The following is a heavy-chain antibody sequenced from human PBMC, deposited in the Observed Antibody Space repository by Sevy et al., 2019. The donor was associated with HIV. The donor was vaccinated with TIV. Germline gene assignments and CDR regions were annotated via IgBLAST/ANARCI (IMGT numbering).Heavy chain of an antibody. CDR1: GFIFSSYG. J-gene: IGHJ4*02. CDR2: IWYDGSNK. V-gene: IGHV3-33*01. D-gene: IGHD5-12*01. CDR3: ARVGEGRDGYNFFDY. Sequence: GGSLRLSCAASGFIFSSYGMHWVRQAPGKGLEWVAVIWYDGSNKYYVDSVKGRFTISSANTKNTLYLQMNSLRVEDTAVYYCARVGEGRDGYNFFDYWGQGTLVTVSS.